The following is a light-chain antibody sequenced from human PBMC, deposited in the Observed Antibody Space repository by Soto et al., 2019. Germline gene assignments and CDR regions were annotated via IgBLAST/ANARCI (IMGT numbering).Light chain of an antibody. CDR1: QSISSY. J-gene: IGKJ1*01. Sequence: DIQMTQSPSSLSASVGYRFTITCRASQSISSYLHWYQQRPGKAPKLLIYSASSLQSGVPSRFSGSGSGTDFTLTISSLQPEDFATYYCQQLNSYPWTFGQGTKVDIK. CDR3: QQLNSYPWT. CDR2: SAS. V-gene: IGKV1-9*01.